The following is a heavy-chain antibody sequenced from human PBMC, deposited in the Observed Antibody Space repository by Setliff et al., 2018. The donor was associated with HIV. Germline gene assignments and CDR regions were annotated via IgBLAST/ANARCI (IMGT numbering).Heavy chain of an antibody. J-gene: IGHJ4*02. CDR2: IYFSGTT. V-gene: IGHV4-39*07. CDR3: MKGRSITIFGVAYFDF. D-gene: IGHD3-3*01. Sequence: SETLSLTCTVSGGSISSSRYYWGWIRQPPGKGLEWIASIYFSGTTYYNPSLKSRVTISVDMSNNQFSLKVTSVTAADTAVYYCMKGRSITIFGVAYFDFWGQGTQVTVSS. CDR1: GGSISSSRYY.